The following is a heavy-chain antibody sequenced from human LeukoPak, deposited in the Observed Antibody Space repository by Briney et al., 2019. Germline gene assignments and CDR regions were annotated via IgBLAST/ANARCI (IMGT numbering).Heavy chain of an antibody. J-gene: IGHJ6*03. V-gene: IGHV4-38-2*01. CDR3: ARQGGSSSPYYYYYMDV. CDR1: GYSISSGYY. CDR2: MYHSGST. D-gene: IGHD6-13*01. Sequence: SETLSLTCAVSGYSISSGYYWGWFRQPPVKGLEWIGCMYHSGSTYYNPSLKSRVTISVDTSKNQFSLKLSPVTAADTAVYYCARQGGSSSPYYYYYMDVWGKGTTVTVSS.